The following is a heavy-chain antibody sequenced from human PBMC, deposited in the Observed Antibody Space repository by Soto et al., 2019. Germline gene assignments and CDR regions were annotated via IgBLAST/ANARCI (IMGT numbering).Heavy chain of an antibody. J-gene: IGHJ4*02. D-gene: IGHD6-13*01. CDR1: GFTFTSYT. V-gene: IGHV3-21*06. CDR2: ISSSSDYI. Sequence: GESLKIYCAASGFTFTSYTMNWVRQAPGKGLEWVSSISSSSDYIYYADSMKGRVTISRDNAKNSLFLDMNSLTGEDTAVYYCARARVYATGPLDFWGQGTLVTVSS. CDR3: ARARVYATGPLDF.